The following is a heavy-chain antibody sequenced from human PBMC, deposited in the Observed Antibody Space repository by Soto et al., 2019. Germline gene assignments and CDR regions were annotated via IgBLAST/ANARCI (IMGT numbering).Heavy chain of an antibody. CDR3: TRDPDSGYDWSYYYGMDV. D-gene: IGHD5-12*01. CDR2: INAGNGNT. V-gene: IGHV1-3*01. J-gene: IGHJ6*02. Sequence: GASVKVSCKASGYTFTSYAMHWVRQAPGQRLEWMGWINAGNGNTKYSQKFQGRVTITRDTSASTAYMELSSLRSEDTAVYYCTRDPDSGYDWSYYYGMDVWGQGTTVTVSS. CDR1: GYTFTSYA.